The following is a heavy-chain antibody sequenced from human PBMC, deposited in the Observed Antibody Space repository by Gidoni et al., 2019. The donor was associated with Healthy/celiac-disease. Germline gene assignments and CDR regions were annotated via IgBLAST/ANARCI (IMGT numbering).Heavy chain of an antibody. Sequence: QVQLVQSGAEVKKPGASVKVSCKASGYTFPSYGISWVRQAPGQGLEWMGWISAYNGNTNYAQKLQGRVTMTTATSTSTAYMELRSLRSDDTAVYYCARVGGIFGVVIIRDGMDVWGQGTTVTVSS. V-gene: IGHV1-18*01. J-gene: IGHJ6*02. CDR2: ISAYNGNT. CDR1: GYTFPSYG. D-gene: IGHD3-3*01. CDR3: ARVGGIFGVVIIRDGMDV.